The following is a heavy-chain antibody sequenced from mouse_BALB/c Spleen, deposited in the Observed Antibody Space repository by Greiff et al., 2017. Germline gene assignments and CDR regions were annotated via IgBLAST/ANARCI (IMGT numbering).Heavy chain of an antibody. J-gene: IGHJ3*01. V-gene: IGHV2-9*02. CDR3: ARSGMITTAWFAY. D-gene: IGHD2-4*01. CDR2: IWAGGST. Sequence: QVQLKESGPGLVAPSQSLSITCTVSGFSLTSYGVHWVRQPPGKGLEWLGVIWAGGSTNYNSALMSRLSISKENSKSQIFLKMNSLQTDDTAMYYCARSGMITTAWFAYWGQGTLVTVSA. CDR1: GFSLTSYG.